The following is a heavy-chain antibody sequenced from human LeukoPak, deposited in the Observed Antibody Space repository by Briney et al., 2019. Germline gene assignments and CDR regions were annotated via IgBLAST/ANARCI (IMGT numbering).Heavy chain of an antibody. Sequence: GGSLRLSCAVSGFTFSKFGMNWVRQAPGKGLEWVSSISSSGKNTYYADSVKGRFTISRDNAKDSLYLQMNSLRAEDTAVYYCAELGITMIGGVWGKGTTVTISS. V-gene: IGHV3-21*01. D-gene: IGHD3-10*02. J-gene: IGHJ6*04. CDR1: GFTFSKFG. CDR3: AELGITMIGGV. CDR2: ISSSGKNT.